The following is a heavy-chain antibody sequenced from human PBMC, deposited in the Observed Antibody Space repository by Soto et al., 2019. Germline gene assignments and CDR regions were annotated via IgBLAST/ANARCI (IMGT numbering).Heavy chain of an antibody. J-gene: IGHJ5*02. CDR1: GGSFSGYY. D-gene: IGHD5-12*01. V-gene: IGHV4-34*01. Sequence: SETLSLTCAVYGGSFSGYYWSWIRQPPGKGLEWIGEINHSGSTNYNPSLKSRVTISVDTSKNQFSLKLSSVTAADTAVYYCARGLTPARLILRNSGYAPRWFDPWGQGTLVTVSS. CDR2: INHSGST. CDR3: ARGLTPARLILRNSGYAPRWFDP.